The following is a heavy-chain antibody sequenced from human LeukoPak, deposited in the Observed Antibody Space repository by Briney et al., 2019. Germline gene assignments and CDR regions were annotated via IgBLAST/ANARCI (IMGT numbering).Heavy chain of an antibody. CDR3: ARDLSSPA. CDR2: ISYSGSA. V-gene: IGHV4-59*01. D-gene: IGHD3-16*02. CDR1: GDSINIDY. Sequence: SETLSLTCTVSGDSINIDYWSWLRQPPGKGLEWIGYISYSGSANYNPSLKGRVSISINTSKNQFSLKLSSVTAADTAVYYCARDLSSPAWGQGTLVTVSS. J-gene: IGHJ5*02.